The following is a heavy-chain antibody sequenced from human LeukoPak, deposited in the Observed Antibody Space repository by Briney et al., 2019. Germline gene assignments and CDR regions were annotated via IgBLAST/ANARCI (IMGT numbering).Heavy chain of an antibody. J-gene: IGHJ4*02. CDR1: GFTFSSYG. V-gene: IGHV3-30*18. CDR2: ISYDGSNK. CDR3: AKDRLVRGVKGGVDFDY. D-gene: IGHD3-10*01. Sequence: GRSLRLSCAASGFTFSSYGMHWVRQAPGKGLEWVAVISYDGSNKYYADSVKGRFTISRDNSKNTLYLQMNSLRAEDTAVYYCAKDRLVRGVKGGVDFDYWGQGTLVTVSS.